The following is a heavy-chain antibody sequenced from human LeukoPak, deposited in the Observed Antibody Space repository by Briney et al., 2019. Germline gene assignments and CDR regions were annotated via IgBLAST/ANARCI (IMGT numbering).Heavy chain of an antibody. J-gene: IGHJ6*02. D-gene: IGHD4-17*01. Sequence: ASVKVSCKASGYTFTSYYIHWVRQAPGQGLEWMGIINPSGGSTSYAQKFQGRVTMTRDTSTSTVYMELSSLRSEDTAVYYCARDPFTVTSGMDVWGQGTTATVSS. CDR3: ARDPFTVTSGMDV. CDR1: GYTFTSYY. V-gene: IGHV1-46*01. CDR2: INPSGGST.